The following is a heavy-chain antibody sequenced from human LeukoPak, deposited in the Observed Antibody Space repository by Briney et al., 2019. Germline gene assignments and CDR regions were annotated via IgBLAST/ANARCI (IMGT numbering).Heavy chain of an antibody. D-gene: IGHD3-3*01. CDR3: ARGTYYDFWSGYYHDAFDI. V-gene: IGHV3-53*01. CDR1: GFTVSSNY. CDR2: IYSGGST. Sequence: GGSLRLSCAASGFTVSSNYMSWVRQAPGKGLEWVSVIYSGGSTYYADSVKGRFTISRDNSKNTLYLQMNSLRAEDTAVYYCARGTYYDFWSGYYHDAFDIWGQGTMVTVSS. J-gene: IGHJ3*02.